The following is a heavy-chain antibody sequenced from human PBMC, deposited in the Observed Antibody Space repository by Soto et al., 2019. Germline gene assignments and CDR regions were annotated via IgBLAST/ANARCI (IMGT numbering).Heavy chain of an antibody. D-gene: IGHD6-13*01. CDR2: ISGYNGNT. J-gene: IGHJ4*02. Sequence: ASVKVSCKASGYTFTRYGISWVRQAPGQGLEWMGWISGYNGNTREAEKFQGRVTMTTDTAANTAYMELRGLRSDDTAVYYCARGSAYSTPWSFDNWGQGTLVTAPQ. CDR3: ARGSAYSTPWSFDN. V-gene: IGHV1-18*01. CDR1: GYTFTRYG.